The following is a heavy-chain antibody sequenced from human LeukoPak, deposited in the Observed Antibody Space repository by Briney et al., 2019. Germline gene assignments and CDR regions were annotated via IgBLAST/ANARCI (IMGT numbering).Heavy chain of an antibody. V-gene: IGHV1-69*06. D-gene: IGHD3-22*01. CDR1: GGTFSSYA. J-gene: IGHJ4*02. CDR3: ARGGGATYYYDSSGYYGADY. CDR2: IIPIFGTA. Sequence: ASVKVSCKASGGTFSSYAISWVRQAPGQGLEWMGGIIPIFGTANYAQKFQGRVTITADKSTSTAYMELSSLRSEDTAVYYCARGGGATYYYDSSGYYGADYWGQGTLVTVSS.